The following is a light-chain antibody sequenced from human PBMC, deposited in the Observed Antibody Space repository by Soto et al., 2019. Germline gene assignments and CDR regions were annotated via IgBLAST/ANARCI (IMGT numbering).Light chain of an antibody. CDR2: DND. CDR3: GTWDSSLSGGV. Sequence: QSVLTQPPSVSAAPGQKVTISCSGSSPNIGKNFVSWYQQLPGTAPKLLIYDNDKRPSGIPDRFSGSKSGASATLGITGLQTGDEADYYCGTWDSSLSGGVFGTGTKLTVL. CDR1: SPNIGKNF. V-gene: IGLV1-51*01. J-gene: IGLJ1*01.